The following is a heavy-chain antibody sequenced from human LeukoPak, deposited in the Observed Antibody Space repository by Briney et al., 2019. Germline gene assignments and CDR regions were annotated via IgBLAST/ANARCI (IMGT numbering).Heavy chain of an antibody. D-gene: IGHD5-18*01. CDR3: ARDQYSYAHAAH. J-gene: IGHJ4*02. CDR2: ISSSSSYI. CDR1: GFTFSSYS. V-gene: IGHV3-21*01. Sequence: PGGSLRLSCAASGFTFSSYSMNWVRQAPGKGLEWGSSISSSSSYICYAASVKGRFTISRDNAKNSLYLQMNSLRAEDTAVYYCARDQYSYAHAAHWGQGTLVTVSS.